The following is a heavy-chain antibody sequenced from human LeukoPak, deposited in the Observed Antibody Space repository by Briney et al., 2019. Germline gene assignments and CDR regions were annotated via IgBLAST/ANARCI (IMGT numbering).Heavy chain of an antibody. CDR1: GFTFSSYS. V-gene: IGHV3-21*01. D-gene: IGHD2-15*01. J-gene: IGHJ6*02. CDR2: ISSSSSYI. CDR3: ARDHIVVVAAIQNYYYYGMDV. Sequence: TGGSLRLSCAASGFTFSSYSMNWVRQAPGKGLEWVSSISSSSSYIYYADSVKGRFTISRDNAKNSLYLQMNSLRAEDTAVYYCARDHIVVVAAIQNYYYYGMDVWGQGTTVAVSS.